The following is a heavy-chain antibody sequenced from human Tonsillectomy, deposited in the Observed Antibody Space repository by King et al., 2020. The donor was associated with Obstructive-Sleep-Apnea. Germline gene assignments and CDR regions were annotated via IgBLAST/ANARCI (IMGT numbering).Heavy chain of an antibody. Sequence: GGGGVRPGGCLGLSCAASGFTFRSYWMHWVRQAPGKGLVWVSRINSDGSSTGYADSVQGRFNITRDHAKNTLYRQMNRLRAEDTAVYYCARAEYYEFWSGYLVCYGMDVWGQGTTVTVYS. J-gene: IGHJ6*02. CDR3: ARAEYYEFWSGYLVCYGMDV. D-gene: IGHD3-3*01. CDR2: INSDGSST. CDR1: GFTFRSYW. V-gene: IGHV3-74*01.